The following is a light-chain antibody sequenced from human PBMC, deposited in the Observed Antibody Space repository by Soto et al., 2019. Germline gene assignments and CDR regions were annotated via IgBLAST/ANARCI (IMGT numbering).Light chain of an antibody. V-gene: IGKV4-1*01. CDR2: WAS. Sequence: DIVMTQSPDSLAVSLGERATINCKSSQSVLSSSNNKNYLAWYQQKPGQPPKVLIYWASTRESGVPDRFSGSGSGTEFTLTISSLQSEDFGVYYCQQYNNWWTFGQGTKVDIK. J-gene: IGKJ1*01. CDR3: QQYNNWWT. CDR1: QSVLSSSNNKNY.